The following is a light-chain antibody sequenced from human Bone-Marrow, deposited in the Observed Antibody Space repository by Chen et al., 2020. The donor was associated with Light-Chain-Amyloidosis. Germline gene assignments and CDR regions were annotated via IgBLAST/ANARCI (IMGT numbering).Light chain of an antibody. CDR3: SSYTITNTLV. J-gene: IGLJ1*01. CDR1: SSDVGGDNH. V-gene: IGLV2-14*01. CDR2: EVT. Sequence: QSALTQPASVSGSPGQSITISCTGTSSDVGGDNHVSWYQQHPDKAPKLMIYEVTNRPPWAPDRFSGSKSDNTASLTISGLQTEDEADYFCSSYTITNTLVFGSGTRVTV.